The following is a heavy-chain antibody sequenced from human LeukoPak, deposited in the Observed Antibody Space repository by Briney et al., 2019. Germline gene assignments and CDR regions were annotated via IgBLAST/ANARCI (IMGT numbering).Heavy chain of an antibody. Sequence: PGGSLRLSCAASGFTFSSYAMHWVRQAPGKGLEWVAVISYDGSSKYYADSVKGRFTISRDNSKNTLYLQMNSLRAEDTAVYYCARTGYGSGTNYWGQGTLVTVSS. V-gene: IGHV3-30-3*01. CDR3: ARTGYGSGTNY. D-gene: IGHD3-10*01. CDR1: GFTFSSYA. J-gene: IGHJ4*02. CDR2: ISYDGSSK.